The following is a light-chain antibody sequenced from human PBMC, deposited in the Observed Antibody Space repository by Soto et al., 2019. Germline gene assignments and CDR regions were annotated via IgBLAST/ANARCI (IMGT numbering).Light chain of an antibody. CDR3: QQYNDYCPT. CDR2: DAS. Sequence: DIQLTQSPSTLSASVGARVPITCRASAGLNSRLAWYQVEPGSSPKLLIFDASNLESGVPSRFSGSGSGTEFTLTISSLQPDDFATYYCQQYNDYCPTFGQGTKVDIK. V-gene: IGKV1-5*01. J-gene: IGKJ1*01. CDR1: AGLNSR.